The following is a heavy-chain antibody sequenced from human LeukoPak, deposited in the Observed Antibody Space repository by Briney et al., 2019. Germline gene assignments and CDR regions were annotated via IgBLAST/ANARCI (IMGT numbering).Heavy chain of an antibody. J-gene: IGHJ6*03. CDR2: INDSGST. D-gene: IGHD6-13*01. Sequence: SETLSLTCAVYVGSFSGYYWSWIRQSPGRGLEWIGEINDSGSTNYNLSLKSRVTISVDTSKNQFSLKLRSLTAADTAVYYCARSWRRSIAAAGKNYYMDVWGKGTTVTVSS. V-gene: IGHV4-34*01. CDR1: VGSFSGYY. CDR3: ARSWRRSIAAAGKNYYMDV.